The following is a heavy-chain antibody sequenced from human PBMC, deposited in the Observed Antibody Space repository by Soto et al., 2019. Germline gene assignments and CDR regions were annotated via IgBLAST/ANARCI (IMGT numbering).Heavy chain of an antibody. CDR1: GDSVSSNSAA. D-gene: IGHD6-13*01. CDR3: ARVGGSSWFGYNWFDP. J-gene: IGHJ5*02. Sequence: SQTLSLTCAISGDSVSSNSAAWNWIRQSPSRGLEWLGRTYYRSKWYNDYAVSVKSRITINPDTSKNQFSLQLNSVTPEDTAVYYCARVGGSSWFGYNWFDPWGQGTLVTVSS. CDR2: TYYRSKWYN. V-gene: IGHV6-1*01.